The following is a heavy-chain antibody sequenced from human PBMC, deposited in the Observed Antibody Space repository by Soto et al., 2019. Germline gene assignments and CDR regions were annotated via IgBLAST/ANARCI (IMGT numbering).Heavy chain of an antibody. V-gene: IGHV3-23*01. CDR3: AKVGGTSHPPIPVDY. CDR1: GFTFSSYA. D-gene: IGHD2-2*02. J-gene: IGHJ4*02. Sequence: PGASLKISCAASGFTFSSYAMNWLRQAPGKGLEWVSTISGSGGSTYYAHTSTYYADSVKGRFTISRDNSKNTLYLQMNSLRAEDTAVYYCAKVGGTSHPPIPVDYWGQGTLVTVSS. CDR2: ISGSGGSTYYAHTST.